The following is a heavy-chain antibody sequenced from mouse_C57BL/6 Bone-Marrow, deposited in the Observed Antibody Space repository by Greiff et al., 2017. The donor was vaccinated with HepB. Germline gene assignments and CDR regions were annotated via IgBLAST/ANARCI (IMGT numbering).Heavy chain of an antibody. Sequence: DVQLQESGPSLVRPSQTLSLTCTVTGFSINSDCYWIWIRQFPGNKLEYIGYTFYSGITYYNPSLESRTYITRDTSKNQFSLKLSSVTTEDTATYYCARFYYYGSSYGVLDVWGTGTTVTVSS. V-gene: IGHV3-3*01. J-gene: IGHJ1*03. CDR2: TFYSGIT. CDR1: GFSINSDCY. D-gene: IGHD1-1*01. CDR3: ARFYYYGSSYGVLDV.